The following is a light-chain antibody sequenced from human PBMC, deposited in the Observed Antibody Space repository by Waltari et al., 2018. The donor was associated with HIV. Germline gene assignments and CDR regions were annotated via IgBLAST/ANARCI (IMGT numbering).Light chain of an antibody. Sequence: QSALTQPPSASGTPGQRVTISCSGSSSNVERNAVYWYQKFPGSAPQLVIYRDNRRPPGVLDRFSGSKAGAAASLAISGLRSEDEADFYCSTWDDSLKDVLFGGGTKLTVL. J-gene: IGLJ2*01. V-gene: IGLV1-47*01. CDR2: RDN. CDR3: STWDDSLKDVL. CDR1: SSNVERNA.